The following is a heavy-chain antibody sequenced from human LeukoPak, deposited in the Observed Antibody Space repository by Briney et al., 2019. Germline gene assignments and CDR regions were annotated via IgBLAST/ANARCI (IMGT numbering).Heavy chain of an antibody. CDR2: IYYSGST. D-gene: IGHD4-11*01. J-gene: IGHJ4*02. V-gene: IGHV4-31*03. CDR3: VRDRYSNYSYYFDS. Sequence: SETLSLTCTVSGDSISSGGYYWSWIRQHPGKGLEWIGYIYYSGSTSYNPSLGSRITISVDTSINQFSLKLSSVTAADTALYYCVRDRYSNYSYYFDSWGQGTLVTVSS. CDR1: GDSISSGGYY.